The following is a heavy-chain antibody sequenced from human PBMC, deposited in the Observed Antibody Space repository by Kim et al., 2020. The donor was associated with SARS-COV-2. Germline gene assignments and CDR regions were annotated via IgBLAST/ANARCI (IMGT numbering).Heavy chain of an antibody. CDR1: GGSVSSGSYY. V-gene: IGHV4-61*01. D-gene: IGHD3-22*01. Sequence: SETLSLTCTVSGGSVSSGSYYWSWIRQPPGKGLEWIGYIYYSGSTNYNPSLKSRVTISVDTSKNQFSLKLSSVTAADTAVYYCARVFDSVWSSKKHYYDSSAWYFDLWGRGTLVTVSS. CDR2: IYYSGST. CDR3: ARVFDSVWSSKKHYYDSSAWYFDL. J-gene: IGHJ2*01.